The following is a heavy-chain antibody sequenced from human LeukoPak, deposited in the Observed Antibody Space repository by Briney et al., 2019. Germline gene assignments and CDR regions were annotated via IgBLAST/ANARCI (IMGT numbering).Heavy chain of an antibody. CDR2: ISGSGGVT. D-gene: IGHD3-10*01. J-gene: IGHJ3*01. V-gene: IGHV3-23*01. CDR3: AKGPAVHDAFDL. Sequence: GGSLRLSCAASGFTFSDYYMSWVRQAPGKGLEWVSVISGSGGVTYYADSAKGRFTISRDSSKNTVYLQMNSLRADDTAVYYCAKGPAVHDAFDLWGQGTMVTVSS. CDR1: GFTFSDYY.